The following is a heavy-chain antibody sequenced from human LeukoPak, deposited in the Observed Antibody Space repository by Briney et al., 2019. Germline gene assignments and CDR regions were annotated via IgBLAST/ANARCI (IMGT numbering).Heavy chain of an antibody. D-gene: IGHD2-8*02. Sequence: PGGSLRLSCAASGFTFSNYWMHWVRPVPGQGPVWVSRINSDGSEAIYADSVRGRFTISRDNAQSMLYLQMNTLRVEDTAVYYCVRGHDVTWSATRWFDPWGQGTVVAVSS. CDR3: VRGHDVTWSATRWFDP. CDR1: GFTFSNYW. CDR2: INSDGSEA. V-gene: IGHV3-74*01. J-gene: IGHJ5*02.